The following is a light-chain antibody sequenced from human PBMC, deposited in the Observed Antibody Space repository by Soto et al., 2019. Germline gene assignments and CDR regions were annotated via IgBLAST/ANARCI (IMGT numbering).Light chain of an antibody. CDR2: DAS. V-gene: IGKV3-20*01. CDR3: QQYGSSPLA. CDR1: QRVKRNY. Sequence: EIVLTQSPDTLSLSPGERATLSCRASQRVKRNYLAWYQQKPGQAPRFLTYDASSRATGIPDRFSGSGSGTDFTRTISRLEPEDVAVYYCQQYGSSPLAFGGGTKVEIK. J-gene: IGKJ4*01.